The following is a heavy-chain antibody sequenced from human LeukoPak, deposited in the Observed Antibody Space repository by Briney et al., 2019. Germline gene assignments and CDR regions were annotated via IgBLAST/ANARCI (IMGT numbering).Heavy chain of an antibody. D-gene: IGHD2-15*01. V-gene: IGHV3-23*01. J-gene: IGHJ4*02. CDR1: GFTFSSHA. CDR3: AKHGVDCSRGSCYSGGFSDY. CDR2: ITGSGGST. Sequence: GSLRLSCAASGFTFSSHAMSRVRQAPGKGLEGVSTITGSGGSTYYADSVKGRFTISRDNSRNTLYLQMNSLRAEDTAVYYCAKHGVDCSRGSCYSGGFSDYWGQGTLVTVSS.